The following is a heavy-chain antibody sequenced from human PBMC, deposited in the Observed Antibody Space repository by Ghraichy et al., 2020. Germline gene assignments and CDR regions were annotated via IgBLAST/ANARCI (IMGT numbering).Heavy chain of an antibody. CDR1: GVTSSDHN. CDR2: TGNKVNSYTT. Sequence: GGSLRLSCEASGVTSSDHNIDWVRQAPGKGLEWVGRTGNKVNSYTTRYAASVKGRFTISRDDSKNSLYLQMNSLKTEDTAVYYCTDIGWTARDCWGQGTLVTVSS. J-gene: IGHJ4*02. V-gene: IGHV3-72*01. D-gene: IGHD3/OR15-3a*01. CDR3: TDIGWTARDC.